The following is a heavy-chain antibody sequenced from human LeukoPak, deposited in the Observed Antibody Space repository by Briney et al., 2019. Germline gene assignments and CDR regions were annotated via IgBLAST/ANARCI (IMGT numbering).Heavy chain of an antibody. Sequence: SETLSLTCAVYGGSFSGYYWSWIRQPPGKGLEWIGEINHSGSTDYNPSLKSRVTISVDTSKNQFSLKLSSVTAADTAVYYCSVGYDHYYYYMDVWGKGTTVTVSS. D-gene: IGHD1-1*01. V-gene: IGHV4-34*03. CDR3: SVGYDHYYYYMDV. CDR2: INHSGST. CDR1: GGSFSGYY. J-gene: IGHJ6*03.